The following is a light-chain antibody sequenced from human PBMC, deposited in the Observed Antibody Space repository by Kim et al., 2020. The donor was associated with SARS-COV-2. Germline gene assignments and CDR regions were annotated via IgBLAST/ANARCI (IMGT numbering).Light chain of an antibody. J-gene: IGKJ5*01. CDR2: DVS. CDR3: QQHNNWPT. CDR1: QSVRTS. V-gene: IGKV3-11*01. Sequence: EVVLTQSPATLSVSPGEIATLSCRASQSVRTSLAWYQQKPGQAPRLLIYDVSNRATGIPDRFSGSGSGTDFTLTISSLEPEDFAVYYCQQHNNWPTFGQGTRLEIK.